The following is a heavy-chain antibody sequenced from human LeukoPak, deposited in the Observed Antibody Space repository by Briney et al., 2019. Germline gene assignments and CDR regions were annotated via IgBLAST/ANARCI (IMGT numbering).Heavy chain of an antibody. CDR3: AKDRNGDYIDY. J-gene: IGHJ4*02. CDR2: ISYDGRNT. CDR1: GYTFTSYG. Sequence: GGSLRLSCAASGYTFTSYGMHWVRQAPGKGLEWVAVISYDGRNTYYGDSVKGRFTISRDNSKITLYLEMKSLRPEDTAIYYCAKDRNGDYIDYWGQGTLVTVSS. V-gene: IGHV3-30*18. D-gene: IGHD4-17*01.